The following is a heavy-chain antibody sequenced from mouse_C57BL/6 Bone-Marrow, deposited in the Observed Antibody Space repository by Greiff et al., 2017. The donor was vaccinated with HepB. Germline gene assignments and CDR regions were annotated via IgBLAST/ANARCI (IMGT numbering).Heavy chain of an antibody. CDR2: IDPSDSYT. CDR3: YYGSSYY. J-gene: IGHJ2*01. CDR1: GYTFTSYW. V-gene: IGHV1-50*01. Sequence: VQLQQPGAELVKPGASVKLSCKASGYTFTSYWMQWVKQRTGQGLEWIGEIDPSDSYTNYNQKFKGKATLTVDTSSSTAYMQLSSLTSEDSAVYYCYYGSSYYWGQGTTLTVSS. D-gene: IGHD1-1*01.